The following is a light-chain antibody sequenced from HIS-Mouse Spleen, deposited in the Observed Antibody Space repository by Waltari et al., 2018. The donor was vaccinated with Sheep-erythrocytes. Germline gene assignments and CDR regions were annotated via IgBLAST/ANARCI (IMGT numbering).Light chain of an antibody. CDR1: SRDVGGYTY. V-gene: IGLV2-8*01. Sequence: QSALTQPPSASGSPGQSVTISCTGTSRDVGGYTYVSWYQQHPGKAPKLMIYEVSKRPSGVPDRFSGSKSGNTASLTISGLQAEDEADYYCCSYAGSSTPWVFGGGTKLTVL. J-gene: IGLJ3*02. CDR3: CSYAGSSTPWV. CDR2: EVS.